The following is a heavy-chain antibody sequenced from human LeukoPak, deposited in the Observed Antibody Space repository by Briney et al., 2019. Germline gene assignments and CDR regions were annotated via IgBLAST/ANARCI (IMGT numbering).Heavy chain of an antibody. Sequence: GGALILSFSASGFSLSDYPRPWVRQTPGKVLEYDSANSKNGEDTYYADYVKGRFTISRDNCKKQLYLQMSSLRTEDAAVSYCVRVGSNCYLNWGQKTLVIV. J-gene: IGHJ4*02. CDR1: GFSLSDYP. D-gene: IGHD6-13*01. CDR2: NSKNGEDT. V-gene: IGHV3-64D*06. CDR3: VRVGSNCYLN.